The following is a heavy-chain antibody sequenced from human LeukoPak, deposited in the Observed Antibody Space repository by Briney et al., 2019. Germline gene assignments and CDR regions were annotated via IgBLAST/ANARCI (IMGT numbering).Heavy chain of an antibody. J-gene: IGHJ3*02. CDR3: ASHVVPAAITDAFDI. Sequence: ASVKVSCKASGGTFSSYAISWVRQAPGQGLEWMGGIIPIFGTANYAQKFQGRVTITTDESTSTAYMELSSLRSEDTAVYYCASHVVPAAITDAFDIWGQGTMVTVSS. CDR1: GGTFSSYA. CDR2: IIPIFGTA. D-gene: IGHD2-2*01. V-gene: IGHV1-69*05.